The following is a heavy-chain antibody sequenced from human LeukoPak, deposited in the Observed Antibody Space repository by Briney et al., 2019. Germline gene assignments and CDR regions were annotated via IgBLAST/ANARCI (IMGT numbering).Heavy chain of an antibody. D-gene: IGHD6-19*01. J-gene: IGHJ4*02. Sequence: GGSLRLSCAASGFTFSSYEMNWVRQAPGKGLEWVSYISSSGSTIYYADSVKGRFTISRDNAKNSLYLQMNSLRAEDTAVYYCARGLFSSGWYPIDYWGQGTLVTVS. CDR2: ISSSGSTI. CDR3: ARGLFSSGWYPIDY. V-gene: IGHV3-48*03. CDR1: GFTFSSYE.